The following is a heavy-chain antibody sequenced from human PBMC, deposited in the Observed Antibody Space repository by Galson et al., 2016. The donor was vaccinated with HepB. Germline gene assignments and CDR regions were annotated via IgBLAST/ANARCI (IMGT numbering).Heavy chain of an antibody. CDR2: IFYSGSP. D-gene: IGHD6-19*01. Sequence: SETLSLTCTVPGDSFSSGSYYWGWIRQPPGKGLEWIGSIFYSGSPYYNPSLKSRVTISVDTSKNQFSLRLSSVTATDTAVYYCARHQGVAATLIDDWGQGTLVTVSS. CDR3: ARHQGVAATLIDD. V-gene: IGHV4-39*01. J-gene: IGHJ4*02. CDR1: GDSFSSGSYY.